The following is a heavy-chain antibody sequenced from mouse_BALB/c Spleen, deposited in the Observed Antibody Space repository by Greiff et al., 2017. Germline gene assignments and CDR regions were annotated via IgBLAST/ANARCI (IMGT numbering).Heavy chain of an antibody. J-gene: IGHJ4*01. CDR2: ISYSGST. CDR3: ARSFYDGYPFYAMDY. D-gene: IGHD2-3*01. CDR1: GYSITSDYA. Sequence: EVQLQQSGPGLVKPSQSLSLTCTVTGYSITSDYAWNWIRQFPGNKLEWMGYISYSGSTSYNPSLKSRISITRDTSKNQFFLQLNSVTTEDTATYYCARSFYDGYPFYAMDYWGQGTSVTVSS. V-gene: IGHV3-2*02.